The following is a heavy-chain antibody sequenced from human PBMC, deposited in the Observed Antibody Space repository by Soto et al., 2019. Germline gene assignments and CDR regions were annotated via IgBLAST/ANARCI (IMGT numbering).Heavy chain of an antibody. V-gene: IGHV6-1*01. Sequence: PSQTLSLTCAISGDSVSGNSAAWNWIRQSPSRGLEWLGRTYNPSFESRVTISLDRSQNQFSLKLESVSAADTAVYYCARSLLTRIRGATIPYYSVMDVWGQGTTVTVSS. J-gene: IGHJ6*02. CDR1: GDSVSGNSAA. CDR2: TYNPS. D-gene: IGHD3-10*01. CDR3: ARSLLTRIRGATIPYYSVMDV.